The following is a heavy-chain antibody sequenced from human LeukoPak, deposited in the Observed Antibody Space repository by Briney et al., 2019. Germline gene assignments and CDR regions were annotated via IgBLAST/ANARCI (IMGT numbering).Heavy chain of an antibody. CDR1: GFTFSGSA. J-gene: IGHJ4*02. Sequence: PGGSLRLSCAASGFTFSGSAMHWVRQASGKGLEWVGRIRSKANSYATAYAASVKGRFTISRDDSKNTAYLQMNSLRAEDTAVYYCAKEVIVGVSFDYWGQGTLVTVSS. V-gene: IGHV3-73*01. CDR2: IRSKANSYAT. CDR3: AKEVIVGVSFDY. D-gene: IGHD1-26*01.